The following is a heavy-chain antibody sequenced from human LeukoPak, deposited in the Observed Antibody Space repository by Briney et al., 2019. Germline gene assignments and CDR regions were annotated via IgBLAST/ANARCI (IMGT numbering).Heavy chain of an antibody. V-gene: IGHV4-59*11. CDR1: GGSISSHY. D-gene: IGHD4-17*01. Sequence: SETLSLTCTVSGGSISSHYWSWLRQPPGRGLEWIGYIYSSGTTNYNPSLKSRVTISVDTSKNQFSLKLNSVTAADTAVYYCARASFGDYSDEYFHHWGQGTLVTVSS. CDR3: ARASFGDYSDEYFHH. CDR2: IYSSGTT. J-gene: IGHJ1*01.